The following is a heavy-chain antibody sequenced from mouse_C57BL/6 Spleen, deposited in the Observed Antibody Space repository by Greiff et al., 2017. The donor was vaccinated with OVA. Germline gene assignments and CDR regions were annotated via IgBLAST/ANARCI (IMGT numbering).Heavy chain of an antibody. J-gene: IGHJ2*01. V-gene: IGHV14-4*01. D-gene: IGHD1-1*01. Sequence: VQLKQSGAELVRPGASVKLSCTASGFNIKDDYMHWVKQRPEQGLEWIGWIDPENGDTEYASKFQGKATITADTSSNTAYLQLSSLTSEDTAVYYCTTDITTVVASDCWGQGTTLTVSS. CDR1: GFNIKDDY. CDR2: IDPENGDT. CDR3: TTDITTVVASDC.